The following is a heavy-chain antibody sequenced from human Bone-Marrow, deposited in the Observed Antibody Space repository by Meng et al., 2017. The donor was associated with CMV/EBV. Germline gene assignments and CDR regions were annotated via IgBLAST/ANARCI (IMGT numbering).Heavy chain of an antibody. CDR2: ISAYNGNT. V-gene: IGHV1-18*01. D-gene: IGHD3-10*01. CDR3: ARMGDVLLWFGELLRTGYYGMDV. Sequence: KVSCKASGYTFTSYGISWVRQAPGQGLEWMGWISAYNGNTNYAQKLQGRVTMTTDTSTSTAYMELRSLRSDDTAVYYCARMGDVLLWFGELLRTGYYGMDVWGQGTTVTVSS. CDR1: GYTFTSYG. J-gene: IGHJ6*02.